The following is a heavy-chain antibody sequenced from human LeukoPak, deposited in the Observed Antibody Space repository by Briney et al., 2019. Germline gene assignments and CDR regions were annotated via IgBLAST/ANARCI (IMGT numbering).Heavy chain of an antibody. CDR2: IIPIFGTA. D-gene: IGHD2-2*01. CDR1: GGTFSSYA. Sequence: EASVKVSCKASGGTFSSYAISWVRQAPGQGLEWMGGIIPIFGTANYAQKFQGRVTITADKSTSTAYMELGSLRSEDTAVYYCASLQGGYCSSTSCPEINYWGQGTLVTVSS. CDR3: ASLQGGYCSSTSCPEINY. J-gene: IGHJ4*02. V-gene: IGHV1-69*06.